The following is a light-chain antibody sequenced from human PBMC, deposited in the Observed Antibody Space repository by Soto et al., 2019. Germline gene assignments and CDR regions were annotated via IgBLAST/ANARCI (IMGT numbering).Light chain of an antibody. CDR3: QQAFSAEWT. V-gene: IGKV1-39*01. J-gene: IGKJ1*01. Sequence: QMYQSPSSLSATVGDRVSITCRASQSIGTFLNWYQQKPGEAPNLLIHTSFTLYSGVPSRFSGTGSGTDFTLTISSLQPEDVATYFCQQAFSAEWTFGQGTNVDI. CDR1: QSIGTF. CDR2: TSF.